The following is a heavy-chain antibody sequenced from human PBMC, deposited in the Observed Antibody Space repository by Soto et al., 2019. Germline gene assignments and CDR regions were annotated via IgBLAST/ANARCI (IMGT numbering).Heavy chain of an antibody. V-gene: IGHV4-31*03. J-gene: IGHJ6*02. CDR3: GRVFVFGAMDV. CDR1: GGSISSGGYY. Sequence: QVQLQESGPGLVKPSQTLSLTCTVSGGSISSGGYYWSWIRQHPGKGVMWIGYIYYSGSTYYNPSLKTRVTIPEETSKNQFSPKLSSVPAADTAGYYCGRVFVFGAMDVWGHGTTVTVSS. D-gene: IGHD3-10*02. CDR2: IYYSGST.